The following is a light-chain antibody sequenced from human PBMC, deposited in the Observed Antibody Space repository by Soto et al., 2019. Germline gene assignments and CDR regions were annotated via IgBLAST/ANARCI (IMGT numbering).Light chain of an antibody. CDR3: QQYGGSLIT. CDR2: GAA. J-gene: IGKJ5*01. Sequence: EIGLTQSPGTLSLSPGERATLSCRASQSVSSTYLAWYQQKPGQAPRLLIYGAANRASCIPDRFSGGGSGTDFTLTISRLEPEDFAVYYCQQYGGSLITFGQGTRLEI. CDR1: QSVSSTY. V-gene: IGKV3-20*01.